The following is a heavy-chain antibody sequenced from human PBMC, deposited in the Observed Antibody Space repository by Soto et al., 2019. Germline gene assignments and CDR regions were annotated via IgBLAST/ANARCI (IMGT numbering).Heavy chain of an antibody. Sequence: GASVKVSCQASCYTFTSYCISWVRQAPGQGLEGKGWISAYNGNTNYAQKLQGRVTMTTDTSTSTAYMELRSLRSDDTAVYYCARVMDDFWSGYYDYYYYMDVWGKGTTVTVSS. CDR1: CYTFTSYC. D-gene: IGHD3-3*01. V-gene: IGHV1-18*01. J-gene: IGHJ6*03. CDR2: ISAYNGNT. CDR3: ARVMDDFWSGYYDYYYYMDV.